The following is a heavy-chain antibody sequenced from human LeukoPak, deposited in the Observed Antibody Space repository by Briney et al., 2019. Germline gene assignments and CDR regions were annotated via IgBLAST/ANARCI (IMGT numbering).Heavy chain of an antibody. CDR2: INSDGSST. D-gene: IGHD6-19*01. Sequence: PGGSLRLSCAASGFTFSSYWMHWVRQAPGKGLVWVSRINSDGSSTSYADSVKGRFTISRDNAKNTLYLQMSSLRAEDTAVYYCARESSGWSDLFDYWGQGTLVTVSS. CDR3: ARESSGWSDLFDY. CDR1: GFTFSSYW. V-gene: IGHV3-74*01. J-gene: IGHJ4*02.